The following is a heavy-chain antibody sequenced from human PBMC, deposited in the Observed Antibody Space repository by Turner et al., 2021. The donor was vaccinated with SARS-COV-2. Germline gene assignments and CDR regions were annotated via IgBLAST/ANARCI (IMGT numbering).Heavy chain of an antibody. CDR1: GGPISRYY. CDR3: ARLNYDFWSGYYTGWFDP. V-gene: IGHV4-59*08. D-gene: IGHD3-3*01. CDR2: IYYSGST. J-gene: IGHJ5*02. Sequence: QVQLLESGPGLEKPSETLSLTCTVSGGPISRYYWSWIRQPTGKGLEWIGYIYYSGSTNYNPSLKSRVTMSVDTSKNQFSLKLSSVTAADTAVYYCARLNYDFWSGYYTGWFDPWGQGTLVIVSS.